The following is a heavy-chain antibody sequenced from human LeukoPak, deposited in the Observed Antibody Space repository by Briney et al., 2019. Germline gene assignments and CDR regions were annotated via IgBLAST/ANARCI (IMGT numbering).Heavy chain of an antibody. V-gene: IGHV6-1*01. CDR1: GDCVSSNGAP. Sequence: SQTLSLSCPICGDCVSSNGAPWDWIRQSPSRGLEWLGRTYYRSQQWYSDYAPSVKGRITINADTSQNQFSLHLNSVTPEDTAVDYYREEANFGVFWNWGQGTLVTVSS. J-gene: IGHJ4*02. D-gene: IGHD3-3*01. CDR3: REEANFGVFWN. CDR2: TYYRSQQWYS.